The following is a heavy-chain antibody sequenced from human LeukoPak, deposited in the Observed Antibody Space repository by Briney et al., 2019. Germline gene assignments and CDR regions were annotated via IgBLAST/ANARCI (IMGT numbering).Heavy chain of an antibody. Sequence: ASVKVSCKASGYTFTSYDINWVRQATGQGLEWMGWMNPNSGNTDYAQKFQGRDTMTRNTSRSTAYMELSSLRSEDTAVYECATPGIAVAGSYYYGMDVWGQGTTVTVSS. D-gene: IGHD6-19*01. V-gene: IGHV1-8*01. J-gene: IGHJ6*02. CDR3: ATPGIAVAGSYYYGMDV. CDR2: MNPNSGNT. CDR1: GYTFTSYD.